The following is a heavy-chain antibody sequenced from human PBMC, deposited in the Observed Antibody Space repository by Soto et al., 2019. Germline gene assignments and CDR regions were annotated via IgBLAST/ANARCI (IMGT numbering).Heavy chain of an antibody. CDR1: GGSISSYY. Sequence: QVQLQESGPGLVKPSETLSLTCTVSGGSISSYYWSWIRQPPGKGLEWIGYIYYSGSTNYNPSLKSRVTISVDTSKNQFSLRLSSVTAADTAVYYCARVWYGSSWYTYWFDPWGQGTLVTVSS. D-gene: IGHD6-13*01. J-gene: IGHJ5*02. CDR2: IYYSGST. CDR3: ARVWYGSSWYTYWFDP. V-gene: IGHV4-59*01.